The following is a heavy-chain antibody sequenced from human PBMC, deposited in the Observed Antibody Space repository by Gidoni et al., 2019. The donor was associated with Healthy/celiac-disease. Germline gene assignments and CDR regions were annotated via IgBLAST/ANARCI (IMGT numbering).Heavy chain of an antibody. D-gene: IGHD6-13*01. J-gene: IGHJ2*01. CDR1: GGPISSYY. V-gene: IGHV4-4*07. CDR2: IYTSGST. Sequence: QVQLQESGPGLVKPSETLSLTCPVSGGPISSYYWSWIRQPAGKGLEWIGRIYTSGSTNYNPSLKSRVTMSVDTSKNQFSRKLSSVTAADTAVYYCAREEGSSLPNWYFDLWGRGTLVTVSS. CDR3: AREEGSSLPNWYFDL.